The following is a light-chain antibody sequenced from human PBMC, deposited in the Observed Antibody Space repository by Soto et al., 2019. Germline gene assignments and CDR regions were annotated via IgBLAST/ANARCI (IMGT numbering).Light chain of an antibody. Sequence: DIQMTQSPSTLSASVGDTVTITCRAGQTVRSWLAWYQQKVGGAPKLLIYDVSTLEGGVPSRFSGSGTGTEFTLTISSLQPDDIATYYCQQYSDYSTFGQGTRLEMK. J-gene: IGKJ1*01. CDR1: QTVRSW. CDR2: DVS. CDR3: QQYSDYST. V-gene: IGKV1-5*01.